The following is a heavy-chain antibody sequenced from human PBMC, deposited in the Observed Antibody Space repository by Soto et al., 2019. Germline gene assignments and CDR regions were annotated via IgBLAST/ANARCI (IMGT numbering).Heavy chain of an antibody. CDR2: IYYSGST. Sequence: QVQLQESGPGLVKPSQTLSLTCTVSGGSISSGGYYWSWIRQHPGKGLEWIGYIYYSGSTYYNPSLKSRVTICADTSKHHCPLKVCSVTAGGTAGDDCARGGGRRGSGTDYWGQGTLVTVSS. D-gene: IGHD3-16*01. J-gene: IGHJ4*02. CDR3: ARGGGRRGSGTDY. V-gene: IGHV4-31*03. CDR1: GGSISSGGYY.